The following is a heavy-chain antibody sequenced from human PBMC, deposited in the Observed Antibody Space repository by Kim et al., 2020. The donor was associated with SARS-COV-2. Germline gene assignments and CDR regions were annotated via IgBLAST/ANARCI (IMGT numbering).Heavy chain of an antibody. CDR2: VTGGGETP. V-gene: IGHV3-23*01. Sequence: GGSLRLSCAASEFIFSNFAMSWVRQAPGKGLEWVSAVTGGGETPWYADSVRGRFTISRDNSRSMVFLQMNSLRVEDTALYYCARDASYPNDAFDIWGQGT. J-gene: IGHJ3*02. D-gene: IGHD3-16*02. CDR1: EFIFSNFA. CDR3: ARDASYPNDAFDI.